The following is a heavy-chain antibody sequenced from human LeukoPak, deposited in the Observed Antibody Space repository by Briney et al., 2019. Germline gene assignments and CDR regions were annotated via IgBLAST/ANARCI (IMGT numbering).Heavy chain of an antibody. D-gene: IGHD6-19*01. Sequence: SETLSLTCTVSGGSISSYYWSWIRQPPGKGLEWIGYIYYSGSANYNPSLKSRVTISVDTSKNQFSLKLSSVTAADTAVYYCARTSYSSGWAAGYWGQGTLVTVSS. V-gene: IGHV4-59*01. J-gene: IGHJ4*02. CDR1: GGSISSYY. CDR2: IYYSGSA. CDR3: ARTSYSSGWAAGY.